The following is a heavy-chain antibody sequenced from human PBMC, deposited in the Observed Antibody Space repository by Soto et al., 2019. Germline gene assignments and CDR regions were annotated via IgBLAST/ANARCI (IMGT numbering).Heavy chain of an antibody. D-gene: IGHD1-26*01. CDR3: ATSLVTSRARVDY. CDR1: GGSIYTSGFY. J-gene: IGHJ4*02. CDR2: IYYTGST. Sequence: SETLSLTCTVSGGSIYTSGFYWSWIRQLPGKGLEWLGYIYYTGSTQYTPSLKSRLSISTDTSDNQFSLRLNSVTAADTAVYYCATSLVTSRARVDYWGQGTPVTVSS. V-gene: IGHV4-31*03.